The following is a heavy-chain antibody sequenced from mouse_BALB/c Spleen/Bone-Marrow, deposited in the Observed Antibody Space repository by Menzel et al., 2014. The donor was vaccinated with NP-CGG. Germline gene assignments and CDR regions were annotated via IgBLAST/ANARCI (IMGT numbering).Heavy chain of an antibody. V-gene: IGHV1S135*01. CDR2: IDPYNGGT. CDR3: ARYSYAIDY. Sequence: EVKLMESGPELVKPGASVKVSCKASGYAFTSYNMYWVKQSHGKSLEWIGYIDPYNGGTKYNQKFKGKATLTVDKSSSTHSMHLNSLTYDDSAVYYFARYSYAIDYCGLGTSVTVSS. J-gene: IGHJ4*01. CDR1: GYAFTSYN.